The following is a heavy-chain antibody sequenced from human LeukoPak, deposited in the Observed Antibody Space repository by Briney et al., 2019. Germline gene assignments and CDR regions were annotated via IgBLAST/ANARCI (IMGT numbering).Heavy chain of an antibody. Sequence: GGSLRLSCAASGFTFSSYEMNWVRQAPGKGLEWVSYISSSGSTIYYADSVKGRFTISRDNAKNSLYLQMNSLRAEDTAVYYCARVFRGVIMAYYYYYMDVWGKGTTVTISS. CDR2: ISSSGSTI. CDR3: ARVFRGVIMAYYYYYMDV. D-gene: IGHD3-10*01. J-gene: IGHJ6*03. V-gene: IGHV3-48*03. CDR1: GFTFSSYE.